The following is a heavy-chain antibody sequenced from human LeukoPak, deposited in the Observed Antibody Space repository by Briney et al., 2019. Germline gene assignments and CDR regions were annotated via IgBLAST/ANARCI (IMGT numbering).Heavy chain of an antibody. CDR3: ARQSYRGSYLLYSFDP. J-gene: IGHJ5*02. Sequence: GASVKVSCKASGYTFTSYYMHWVRQAPGQGLEWMGIINPSGGSTSYAQKFQGRVTMTRDTSTSTVYMELSSLRSEDTAVYYCARQSYRGSYLLYSFDPWGQGTLVTVCS. D-gene: IGHD1-26*01. V-gene: IGHV1-46*01. CDR2: INPSGGST. CDR1: GYTFTSYY.